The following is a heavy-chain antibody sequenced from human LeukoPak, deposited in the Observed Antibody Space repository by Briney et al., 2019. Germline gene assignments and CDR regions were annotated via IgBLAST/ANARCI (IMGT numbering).Heavy chain of an antibody. CDR2: IYYSGTT. D-gene: IGHD5-12*01. CDR1: GGSISSSSYY. CDR3: ARGGYGNDFDY. Sequence: SETLSLTCTVSGGSISSSSYYWGWIRQPPGKGLEWIGSIYYSGTTYYNPSLKSRVTISVDTSKNQFSLKLSSVTAADTAVYYCARGGYGNDFDYWGQGTLVTVSS. J-gene: IGHJ4*02. V-gene: IGHV4-39*01.